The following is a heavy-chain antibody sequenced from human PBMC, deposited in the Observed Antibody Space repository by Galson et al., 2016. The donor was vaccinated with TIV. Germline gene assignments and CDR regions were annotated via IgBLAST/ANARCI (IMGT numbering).Heavy chain of an antibody. CDR1: GDIFINYP. V-gene: IGHV1-69*05. J-gene: IGHJ2*01. CDR2: IMPIFDKP. D-gene: IGHD2-15*01. Sequence: SVKVSCKASGDIFINYPISWVRQAPGQGLEWMGGIMPIFDKPTYAQKFQGRVTITTDKSTSTTYMVLSSLRSEDTAVYYCARVGGTCYHTYWYFNLWGRGTLVTVSS. CDR3: ARVGGTCYHTYWYFNL.